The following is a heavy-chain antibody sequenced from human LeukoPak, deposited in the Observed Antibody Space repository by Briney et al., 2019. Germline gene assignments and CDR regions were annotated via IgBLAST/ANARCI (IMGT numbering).Heavy chain of an antibody. Sequence: GGSLRLSCAASGFTFSSYGMHWVRQAPGKGLEWVAFIRYDGSNKYYADSVKGRFTISRDNSKNTLYLQMNSLRAEDTAVYYCARDLGSGRWVDYWGQGTLVTVSS. CDR2: IRYDGSNK. CDR1: GFTFSSYG. D-gene: IGHD5-24*01. J-gene: IGHJ4*02. CDR3: ARDLGSGRWVDY. V-gene: IGHV3-30*02.